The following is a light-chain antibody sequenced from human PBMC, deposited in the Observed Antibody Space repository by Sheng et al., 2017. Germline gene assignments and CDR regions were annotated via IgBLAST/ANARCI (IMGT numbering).Light chain of an antibody. V-gene: IGKV1-39*01. Sequence: DIQMTQSPSSLSASIGDRISITCRASQSIGSYLNWYQQKPGKVPKVLIYGASSLQSGVPSRFSGSGSGTDFTLTISSLQPEDFATYYCQQSYRTPKLTFGPGTRVDV. CDR2: GAS. CDR1: QSIGSY. CDR3: QQSYRTPKLT. J-gene: IGKJ3*01.